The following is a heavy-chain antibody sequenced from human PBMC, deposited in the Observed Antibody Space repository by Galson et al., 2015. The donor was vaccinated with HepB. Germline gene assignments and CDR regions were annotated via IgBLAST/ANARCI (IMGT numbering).Heavy chain of an antibody. J-gene: IGHJ5*02. CDR2: IYYSGCT. V-gene: IGHV4-59*12. CDR3: ARRGGFGREPGRRFDP. CDR1: GGPFSSNY. D-gene: IGHD3-10*01. Sequence: QVHLQESGPGLVKPSGTLSLTCTVSGGPFSSNYWSWLRQPPGKGLDWIGYIYYSGCTNYNPSLKSRVTISLDTSKSQFSLKRSSVTAADTAGYYCARRGGFGREPGRRFDPWGQGTLVTVSS.